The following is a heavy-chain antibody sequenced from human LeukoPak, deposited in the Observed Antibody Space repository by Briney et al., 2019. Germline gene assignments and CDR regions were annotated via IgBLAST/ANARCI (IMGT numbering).Heavy chain of an antibody. CDR2: ISYDGSNK. V-gene: IGHV3-30*04. J-gene: IGHJ6*03. D-gene: IGHD1-1*01. Sequence: PGGSLRLSCAASGFTFSSYAMHWVRQAPGKGLEWVAVISYDGSNKYYADSVKGRFTISRDNSKNTLYLQMNSLRGEDTAVYYCARDGTLNTNYYYYLDVWGKGTTVTVSS. CDR1: GFTFSSYA. CDR3: ARDGTLNTNYYYYLDV.